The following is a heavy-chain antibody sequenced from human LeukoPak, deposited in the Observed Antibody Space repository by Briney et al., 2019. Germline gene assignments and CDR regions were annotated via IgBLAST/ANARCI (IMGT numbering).Heavy chain of an antibody. CDR2: INSDGSDT. J-gene: IGHJ4*02. CDR3: VRDPPEREELFDY. CDR1: GFTFTTYW. Sequence: GGSLRLSCAASGFTFTTYWMHWVRQAPGKGLVWVSCINSDGSDTSYADSVKGRSTISRDNAKNTLYLQMNSLRVEDTAVYYCVRDPPEREELFDYWGQGTPVTVSS. V-gene: IGHV3-74*01. D-gene: IGHD1-26*01.